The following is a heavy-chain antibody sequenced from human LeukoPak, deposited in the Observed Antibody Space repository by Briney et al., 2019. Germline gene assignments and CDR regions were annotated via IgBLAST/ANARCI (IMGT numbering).Heavy chain of an antibody. CDR1: GFTFSSYW. Sequence: GGSLRLXCAASGFTFSSYWMSWVRQAPGKGLEWVANIKQDGSEKYYVDSVKGRFTISRDNAKNSLYLQMNSLRAEDTAVYYCAREKSDCSGGSCYSVFDYWGQGTLVTVSS. J-gene: IGHJ4*02. V-gene: IGHV3-7*01. D-gene: IGHD2-15*01. CDR2: IKQDGSEK. CDR3: AREKSDCSGGSCYSVFDY.